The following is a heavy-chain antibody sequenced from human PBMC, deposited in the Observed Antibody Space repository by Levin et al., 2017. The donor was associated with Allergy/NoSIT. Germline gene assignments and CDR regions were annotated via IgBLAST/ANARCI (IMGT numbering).Heavy chain of an antibody. J-gene: IGHJ3*02. CDR2: IYYSGST. Sequence: SETLSLTCTVSGGSISSYYRSWIRQPPGKGLEWIGYIYYSGSTNYNPSLKSRVTISVDTSKNQFSLKLSSVTAADTAVYYCAREISGTDAFDIWGQGTMVTVSS. CDR3: AREISGTDAFDI. CDR1: GGSISSYY. D-gene: IGHD1-26*01. V-gene: IGHV4-59*01.